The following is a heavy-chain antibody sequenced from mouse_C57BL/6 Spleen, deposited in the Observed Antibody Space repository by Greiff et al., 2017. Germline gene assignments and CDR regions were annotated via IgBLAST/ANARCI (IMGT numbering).Heavy chain of an antibody. V-gene: IGHV14-1*01. J-gene: IGHJ4*01. CDR1: GFNIKDYY. CDR3: TTRVTTVVESYAMDY. Sequence: VQLKESGAELVRPGASVKLSCTASGFNIKDYYMHWVKQRPEQGLEWIGRSDPEDGDTEYAPKFQGKATMTADTSSNTAYLQLSSLTSEDTAVYYCTTRVTTVVESYAMDYWGQGTSVTVSS. CDR2: SDPEDGDT. D-gene: IGHD1-1*01.